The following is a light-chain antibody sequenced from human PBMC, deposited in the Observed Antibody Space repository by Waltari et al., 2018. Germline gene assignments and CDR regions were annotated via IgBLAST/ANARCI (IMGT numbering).Light chain of an antibody. CDR1: QDISNY. CDR3: QQYDNLPLT. J-gene: IGKJ4*01. Sequence: DIQMTQSPSSLSASVGDRVTITCQASQDISNYLNWYLQKLGKAPKLLIYHASNLEAGVPSRFSGSGSGTDFTFTINSLQPEDIATYYCQQYDNLPLTFGGGTKVENK. CDR2: HAS. V-gene: IGKV1-33*01.